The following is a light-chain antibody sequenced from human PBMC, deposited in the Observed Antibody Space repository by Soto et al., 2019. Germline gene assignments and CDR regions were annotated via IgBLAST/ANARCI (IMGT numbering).Light chain of an antibody. CDR1: QSVSSY. V-gene: IGKV3-11*01. CDR3: QQRSNWPPSDT. Sequence: EIVLTQSPATLSLSPGEIATLSCRASQSVSSYLAWYQQKPGQAPRLLIYDASNRATGIPARFSGSGSGTDFTLTISSLEPEDFAVYYCQQRSNWPPSDTFGQGTKLEIK. J-gene: IGKJ2*01. CDR2: DAS.